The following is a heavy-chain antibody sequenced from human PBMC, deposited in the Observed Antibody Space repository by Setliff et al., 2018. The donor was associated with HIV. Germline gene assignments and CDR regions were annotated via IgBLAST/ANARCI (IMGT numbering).Heavy chain of an antibody. CDR2: INPNSGGT. CDR1: GYTFTGYY. D-gene: IGHD2-8*02. Sequence: ASVKVSCKASGYTFTGYYMHWVRQAPGQGLEWMGWINPNSGGTNYAQKFQGRVTWTEDTSTDTAHMDLSSPTSDDTAVYFCAGIGGGVGPSSRVAFDYWGQGFLVTVSS. J-gene: IGHJ4*02. CDR3: AGIGGGVGPSSRVAFDY. V-gene: IGHV1-2*02.